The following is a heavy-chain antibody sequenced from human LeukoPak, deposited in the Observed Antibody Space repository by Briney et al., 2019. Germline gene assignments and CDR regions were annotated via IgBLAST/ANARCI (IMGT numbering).Heavy chain of an antibody. J-gene: IGHJ4*02. CDR3: ARDPTHYDFWSGETQAPVDY. CDR2: IIPIFGTA. CDR1: GGTFSSYA. D-gene: IGHD3-3*01. V-gene: IGHV1-69*01. Sequence: ASVKVSCKASGGTFSSYAISWVRRAPGQGLEWMGGIIPIFGTANYAQKFQGRVTITADESTSTAYMELSSLRSEDTAVYYCARDPTHYDFWSGETQAPVDYWGQGTLVTVSS.